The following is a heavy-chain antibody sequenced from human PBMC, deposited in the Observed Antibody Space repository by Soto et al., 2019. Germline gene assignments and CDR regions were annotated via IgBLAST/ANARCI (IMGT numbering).Heavy chain of an antibody. CDR2: SGPYNGNT. V-gene: IGHV1-18*01. J-gene: IGHJ4*02. CDR3: VRERWCICTSCYAGCSDY. CDR1: GYTFTSYG. D-gene: IGHD2-2*01. Sequence: QVQLVQSGAEVKKPGASVKVSCKASGYTFTSYGISWVRQAPGQGLEWMAWSGPYNGNTNYAQNLQGRVTVTTDTSTSTAYMELRSLRPDDTAVYYCVRERWCICTSCYAGCSDYWGQGTLVTVSS.